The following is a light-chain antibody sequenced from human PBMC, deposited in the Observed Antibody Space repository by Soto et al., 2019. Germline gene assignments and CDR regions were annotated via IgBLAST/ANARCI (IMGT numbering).Light chain of an antibody. J-gene: IGKJ2*01. CDR3: QQRSNSQVS. Sequence: EIVLTQSPATLSLSPGERDTLSCRASQSVSSYLAWYQQKPGQAPRLLIYDASTRATGIPPRFSGSGSGTAFTTTISSIQPPDDVVYYCQQRSNSQVSFGQGTKLEMK. CDR2: DAS. V-gene: IGKV3-11*01. CDR1: QSVSSY.